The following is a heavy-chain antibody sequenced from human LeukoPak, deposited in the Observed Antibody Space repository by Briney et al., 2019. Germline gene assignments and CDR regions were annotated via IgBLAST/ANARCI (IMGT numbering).Heavy chain of an antibody. CDR2: IYYSGST. V-gene: IGHV4-61*01. Sequence: SETLSLTCTVSGGSISSSSYYWSWIRQPPGKGLEWIGYIYYSGSTNYNPSLKSRVTISVDTSKNQFSLKLSSVTAADTAVYYCASSSYCSSTSCPDAFDIWGQGTMVTVSS. CDR1: GGSISSSSYY. D-gene: IGHD2-2*01. CDR3: ASSSYCSSTSCPDAFDI. J-gene: IGHJ3*02.